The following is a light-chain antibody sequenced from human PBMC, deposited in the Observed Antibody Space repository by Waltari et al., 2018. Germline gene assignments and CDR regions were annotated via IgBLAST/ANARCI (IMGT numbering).Light chain of an antibody. CDR2: DAS. CDR1: QRISSW. CDR3: QQYNSYSRT. J-gene: IGKJ1*01. V-gene: IGKV1-5*01. Sequence: DIQMTQSPSTLSASVGDRVTIPCRASQRISSWLAWYQQKPGKAPKLLIYDASSLESGVPSRFSGSGSGTEFTLTISSLQPDDFATYYCQQYNSYSRTFGQGTKVEIK.